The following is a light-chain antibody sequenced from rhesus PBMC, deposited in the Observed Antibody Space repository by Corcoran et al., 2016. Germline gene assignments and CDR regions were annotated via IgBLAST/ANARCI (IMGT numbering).Light chain of an antibody. J-gene: IGKJ3*01. V-gene: IGKV3-24*04. CDR3: LQLSNWPFT. CDR2: GAS. Sequence: EIVMTQSPATLSLSPGERATLSCRASQSVGSSLAWYQQKHGQAPRLIIYGASSRATGIPDRFSGSGSRTDFTLTISSLEPEDVAVYYCLQLSNWPFTFGPGTKLDIK. CDR1: QSVGSS.